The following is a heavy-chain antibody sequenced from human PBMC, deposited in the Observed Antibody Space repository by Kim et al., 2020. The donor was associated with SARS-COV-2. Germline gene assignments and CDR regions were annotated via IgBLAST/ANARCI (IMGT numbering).Heavy chain of an antibody. CDR3: AQGIAAAGTAPLNWFDP. Sequence: SETLSLTCTVSGGSISSSSYYWGWIRQPPGKGLEWIVSIYYSGSTYYNPSLKSRVTISVDTSKNQFSLKLSSVTAADTAVYYCAQGIAAAGTAPLNWFDPRGQGTLVTVSS. CDR1: GGSISSSSYY. V-gene: IGHV4-39*07. D-gene: IGHD6-13*01. J-gene: IGHJ5*02. CDR2: IYYSGST.